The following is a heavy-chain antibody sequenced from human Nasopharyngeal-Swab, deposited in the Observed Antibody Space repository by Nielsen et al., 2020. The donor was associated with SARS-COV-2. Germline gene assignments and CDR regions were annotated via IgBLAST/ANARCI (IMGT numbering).Heavy chain of an antibody. V-gene: IGHV3-64*04. CDR2: IGSNGGST. CDR1: GFTFSSYT. CDR3: ARSRTDYGGTWYDAFDI. D-gene: IGHD4/OR15-4a*01. Sequence: GGSLRLSCSASGFTFSSYTMHWVRQAPGKGLEHVSAIGSNGGSTYYADSLKGRFTISRDNVKNTLYLQMNSLRAEDTAVYYCARSRTDYGGTWYDAFDIWGQGTLVTVSS. J-gene: IGHJ3*02.